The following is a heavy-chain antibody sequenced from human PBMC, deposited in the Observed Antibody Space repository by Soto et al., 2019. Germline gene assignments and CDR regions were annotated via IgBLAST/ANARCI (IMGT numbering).Heavy chain of an antibody. D-gene: IGHD3-3*01. J-gene: IGHJ6*02. V-gene: IGHV3-15*07. CDR3: TTDLLGYYDFWSGSNDFRSNGMDV. CDR1: GFTFSNAW. Sequence: GGSLRLSCAASGFTFSNAWMNWVRQAPGKGLEWVGRIKSKTDGGTTDYAAPVKGRFTISRDDSKNTLYLQMNSLKTEDTAVYYCTTDLLGYYDFWSGSNDFRSNGMDVWGQGTTVTVSS. CDR2: IKSKTDGGTT.